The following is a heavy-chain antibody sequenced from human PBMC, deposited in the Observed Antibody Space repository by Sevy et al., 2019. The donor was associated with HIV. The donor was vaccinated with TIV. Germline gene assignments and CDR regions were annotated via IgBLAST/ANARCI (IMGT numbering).Heavy chain of an antibody. CDR2: ISYDGSNK. D-gene: IGHD6-19*01. CDR3: ARAGYSSGWFFDY. Sequence: GGSLRLSCAASGFTFSSYAMHWVRQAPGKGLEWVAVISYDGSNKYYADSVKGRFTIPRDNSKNTLYLQMNSLRAEDTAVYYCARAGYSSGWFFDYWGQGTLVTVSS. V-gene: IGHV3-30-3*01. J-gene: IGHJ4*02. CDR1: GFTFSSYA.